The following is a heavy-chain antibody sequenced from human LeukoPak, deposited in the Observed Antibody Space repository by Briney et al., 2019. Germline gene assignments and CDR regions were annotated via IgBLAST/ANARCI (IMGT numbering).Heavy chain of an antibody. D-gene: IGHD6-19*01. CDR1: GLVFSNTA. CDR2: ISGGGERT. J-gene: IGHJ5*02. CDR3: GKDGGQYSSGPEFDP. Sequence: SGGSLSLSCAASGLVFSNTAMNWARQSPGRGLEWVSAISGGGERTFYADSVKGRFTISRDNSKNMVYLQMNSLRADDTAIYYCGKDGGQYSSGPEFDPRGQGALVTVSS. V-gene: IGHV3-23*01.